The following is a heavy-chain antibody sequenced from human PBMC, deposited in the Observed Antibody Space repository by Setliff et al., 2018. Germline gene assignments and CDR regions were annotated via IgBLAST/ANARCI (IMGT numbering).Heavy chain of an antibody. D-gene: IGHD3-22*01. J-gene: IGHJ4*02. CDR3: ARNPASGAYYSSRPFHFDY. CDR1: GGSMSNYF. CDR2: ISSGGST. Sequence: SETLSLTCSVAGGSMSNYFWGWVRRPQGKGLEWIGFISSGGSTIYSPSLKSRVTISVDTSKNQFSLRLTSVTAADTAIYYCARNPASGAYYSSRPFHFDYWGQGALVTGS. V-gene: IGHV4-4*08.